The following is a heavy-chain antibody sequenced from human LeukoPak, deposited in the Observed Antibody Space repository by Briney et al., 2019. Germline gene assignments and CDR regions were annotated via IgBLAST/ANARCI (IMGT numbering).Heavy chain of an antibody. D-gene: IGHD6-19*01. J-gene: IGHJ6*02. V-gene: IGHV4-39*07. CDR3: ARGYSSGWYRFYYYYGMDV. Sequence: XETLSLTCTVSGGSISSSSYHWGWIRQPPGKGLEWIGSIYYSGSTYYNPSLKSRVTISVDTSKNQFSLKLSSVTAADTAVYYCARGYSSGWYRFYYYYGMDVWGQGTTVTVSS. CDR2: IYYSGST. CDR1: GGSISSSSYH.